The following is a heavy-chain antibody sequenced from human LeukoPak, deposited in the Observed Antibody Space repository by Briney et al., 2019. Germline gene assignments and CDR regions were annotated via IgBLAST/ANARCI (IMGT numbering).Heavy chain of an antibody. Sequence: GASVKVSCKVSGYTLTELSMHWVRQAPGQGLEWLGWISGFNGNTNYAQKLQGRVTMTTDTSTSTGYMELRSLRSDDTAVYYCARDGGNYFFDYWGQGTLVTVSS. V-gene: IGHV1-18*01. CDR2: ISGFNGNT. CDR1: GYTLTELS. D-gene: IGHD4-23*01. CDR3: ARDGGNYFFDY. J-gene: IGHJ4*02.